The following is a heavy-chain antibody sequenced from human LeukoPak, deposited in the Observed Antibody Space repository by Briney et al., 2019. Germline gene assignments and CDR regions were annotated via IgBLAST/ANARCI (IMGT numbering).Heavy chain of an antibody. CDR3: ARDRTSTWSWDY. D-gene: IGHD2-2*01. CDR2: ISYDGSIQ. Sequence: GGSLRLSCAASGFTFSSYGMHWVRQAPGKGLEWVAVISYDGSIQYYADSVKGRFTISRDNSKSTLYLQVDSLTPEDTAVYYCARDRTSTWSWDYWGQGTLVTVSS. CDR1: GFTFSSYG. V-gene: IGHV3-30*03. J-gene: IGHJ4*02.